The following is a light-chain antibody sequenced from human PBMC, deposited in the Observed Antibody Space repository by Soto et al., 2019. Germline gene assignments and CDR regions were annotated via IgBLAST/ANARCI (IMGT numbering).Light chain of an antibody. V-gene: IGKV2-30*01. Sequence: DVVMTQSPLSLPVTLGQPASISCRSSQSLVYSDGNAYLSWFQQRPGQSPRRLIYKASNRDSGVPDRFSGSGSGTDFTLQNNRVEAEDVGIYYCMQGTHWPPTFGRGTRVEIK. J-gene: IGKJ1*01. CDR1: QSLVYSDGNAY. CDR3: MQGTHWPPT. CDR2: KAS.